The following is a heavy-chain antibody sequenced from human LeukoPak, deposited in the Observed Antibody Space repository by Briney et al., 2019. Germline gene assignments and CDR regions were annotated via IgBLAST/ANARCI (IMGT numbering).Heavy chain of an antibody. Sequence: GGSLRLSCAASGFSFSNYAMSWVRQAPGKGLEWVSAISGSGGSTYYADSVKGRFTISRDNSKNTLYLQMNSLRAEDTAVYYCARDLNHYYDSSGSPDWGQGTLVTVSS. V-gene: IGHV3-23*01. CDR3: ARDLNHYYDSSGSPD. CDR1: GFSFSNYA. D-gene: IGHD3-22*01. J-gene: IGHJ4*02. CDR2: ISGSGGST.